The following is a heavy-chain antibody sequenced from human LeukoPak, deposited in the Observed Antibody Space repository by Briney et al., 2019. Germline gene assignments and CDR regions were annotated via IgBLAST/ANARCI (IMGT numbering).Heavy chain of an antibody. Sequence: GGSLRLSCATSGFTFSNAWMNWVRQAPGKGLEWVGRIRSNSDGGTIDYAAPVKGKFTLSRDDSKTTLYLQMNSLQTEDTAVYYCATDFYDSTWGQGTLVTVSS. V-gene: IGHV3-15*07. D-gene: IGHD3-22*01. CDR3: ATDFYDST. CDR1: GFTFSNAW. CDR2: IRSNSDGGTI. J-gene: IGHJ5*02.